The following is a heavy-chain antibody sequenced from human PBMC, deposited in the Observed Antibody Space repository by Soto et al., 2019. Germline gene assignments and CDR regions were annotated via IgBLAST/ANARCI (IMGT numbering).Heavy chain of an antibody. D-gene: IGHD6-19*01. J-gene: IGHJ6*03. CDR2: IFSNDEK. CDR1: GFSLSNARMG. Sequence: GPTLVNPTETLTLTCTVSGFSLSNARMGVSWIRQPPGKALEWLAHIFSNDEKSYSTSLKSRLTISKDTSKSQVVLTMTNMDPVDTATYYCARSTYSSGSNYYYNMDVWGKRTTLTVSS. V-gene: IGHV2-26*01. CDR3: ARSTYSSGSNYYYNMDV.